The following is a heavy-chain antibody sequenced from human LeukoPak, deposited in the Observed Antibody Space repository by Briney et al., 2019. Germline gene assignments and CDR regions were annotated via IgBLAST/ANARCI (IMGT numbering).Heavy chain of an antibody. D-gene: IGHD2-15*01. V-gene: IGHV3-13*01. CDR1: GFTFSSYD. Sequence: GGSLRLSCAASGFTFSSYDMHWVRQATGKGLEWVSAIGTAGDTYYPGSVKGRFTISRENAKNSLYLQMNSLRAGDTAVYYCARGIRCSGGSCYSLDYWSQGTLVTVSS. J-gene: IGHJ4*02. CDR2: IGTAGDT. CDR3: ARGIRCSGGSCYSLDY.